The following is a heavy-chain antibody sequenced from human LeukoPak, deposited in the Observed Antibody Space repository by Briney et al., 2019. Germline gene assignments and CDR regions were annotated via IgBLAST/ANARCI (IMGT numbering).Heavy chain of an antibody. CDR3: ARGVGYYYDSSSPPREDY. D-gene: IGHD3-22*01. Sequence: GGSLRLSCAASGFTFSSYGMHWVRQAPGKGLEWVSVIYSGGSTYYADSVKGRFTISRDNSKNTLYLQMNSLRAEDTAVYYCARGVGYYYDSSSPPREDYWGQGTLVTVSS. CDR1: GFTFSSYG. V-gene: IGHV3-66*01. J-gene: IGHJ4*02. CDR2: IYSGGST.